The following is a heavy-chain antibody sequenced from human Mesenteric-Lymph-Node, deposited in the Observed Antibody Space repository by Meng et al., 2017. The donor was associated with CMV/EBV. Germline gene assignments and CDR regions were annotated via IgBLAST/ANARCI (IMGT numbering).Heavy chain of an antibody. CDR3: SRGGGLTTSGASDI. D-gene: IGHD4-11*01. CDR2: ISYDGGSK. J-gene: IGHJ3*02. CDR1: AFTFGDYT. Sequence: GGSLRLSCAASAFTFGDYTMHWVRQAPGKGLEWVALISYDGGSKYYGDSVKGRFTISRDNSKRTLYLQMNNLRPEDTAVYYCSRGGGLTTSGASDIWGQGTMVTVSS. V-gene: IGHV3-30-3*01.